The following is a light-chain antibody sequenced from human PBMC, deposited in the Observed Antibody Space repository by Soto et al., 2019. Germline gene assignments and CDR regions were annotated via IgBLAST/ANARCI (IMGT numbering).Light chain of an antibody. CDR3: CSYAGSYTHYV. V-gene: IGLV2-11*01. Sequence: QSALTKPRAVSGSPGQSVTISCTGTSGDVGGYNYVSWYQEHPGKAPKLMIYDVSKRPSGVPDRFSGSKSGNTASLTISGLQAEDEADYYCCSYAGSYTHYVFGTGTKVTVL. CDR2: DVS. CDR1: SGDVGGYNY. J-gene: IGLJ1*01.